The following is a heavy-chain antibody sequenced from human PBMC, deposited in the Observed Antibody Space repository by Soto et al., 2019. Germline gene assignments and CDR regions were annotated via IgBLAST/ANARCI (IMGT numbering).Heavy chain of an antibody. CDR1: GGSISSGGYY. CDR3: ARVGTGEAYDY. D-gene: IGHD2-8*02. CDR2: IYYSGST. J-gene: IGHJ4*02. V-gene: IGHV4-31*03. Sequence: SSETLSLTCTVSGGSISSGGYYWSWIRQHPGKGLEWIGYIYYSGSTYYNPSLKSRVTISVDTSKNQFSLKLSSVTAADTAVYYCARVGTGEAYDYWGQGTLVTVSS.